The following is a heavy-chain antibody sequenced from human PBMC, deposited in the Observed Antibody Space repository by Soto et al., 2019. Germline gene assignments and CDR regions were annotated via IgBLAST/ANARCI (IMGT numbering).Heavy chain of an antibody. CDR3: ARDCRVYDSSGYYYYGMDV. V-gene: IGHV4-34*01. D-gene: IGHD3-22*01. CDR2: INHSGST. Sequence: SETLSLTCAVYGGSFSGYYWSWIRQPPGKGLEWIGEINHSGSTNYNPSLKSRVTISVDTSKNQFSLKLSSVTAADTAVYYYARDCRVYDSSGYYYYGMDVWGQGTTVTVSS. J-gene: IGHJ6*02. CDR1: GGSFSGYY.